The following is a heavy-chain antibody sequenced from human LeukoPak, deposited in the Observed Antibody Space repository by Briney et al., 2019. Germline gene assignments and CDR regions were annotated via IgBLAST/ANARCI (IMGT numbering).Heavy chain of an antibody. Sequence: PSETLSLTCAVYGGSFSGYYWSWIRQPPGKGLEWIGYIHYSGSTKYNPSLKSRVTISVDTSKNQFSLRLTSVTAADTAVYYCARGFDSKSTYFDYWGQGTLVTVSS. CDR2: IHYSGST. V-gene: IGHV4-59*01. CDR1: GGSFSGYY. D-gene: IGHD5-12*01. J-gene: IGHJ4*02. CDR3: ARGFDSKSTYFDY.